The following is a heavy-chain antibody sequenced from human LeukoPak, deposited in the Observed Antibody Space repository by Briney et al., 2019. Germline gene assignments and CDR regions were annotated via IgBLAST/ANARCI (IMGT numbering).Heavy chain of an antibody. CDR1: GFTFSNYE. CDR2: ISFSGTII. CDR3: ARDLGD. Sequence: GGSLRLSCAASGFTFSNYEMNWARQAPGKGLEWVSYISFSGTIIYYADSVKGRFTISRDNAKNSLYLQMNSLRAEDTAVYYCARDLGDWGQGTLVTVSS. D-gene: IGHD3-10*01. J-gene: IGHJ4*02. V-gene: IGHV3-48*03.